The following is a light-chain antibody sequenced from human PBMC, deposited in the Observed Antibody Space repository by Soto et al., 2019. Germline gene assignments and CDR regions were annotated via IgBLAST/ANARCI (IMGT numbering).Light chain of an antibody. CDR2: DVT. J-gene: IGLJ2*01. V-gene: IGLV2-11*01. CDR3: CSYAGIYTLV. CDR1: SSSVGGYNY. Sequence: QSALTQPRSVSGSPGQSVTISCTGTSSSVGGYNYVSWYQQHPGKAPKLMIYDVTKRPSGVPDRFSGSKSGNTASLTISGLQAEDEADYHCCSYAGIYTLVFGGGTKLTVL.